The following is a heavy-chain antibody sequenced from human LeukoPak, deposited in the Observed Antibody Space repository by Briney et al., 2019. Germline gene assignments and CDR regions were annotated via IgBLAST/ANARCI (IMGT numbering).Heavy chain of an antibody. CDR1: GGSINSDGYS. J-gene: IGHJ3*02. V-gene: IGHV4-30-2*01. CDR2: IYHSGST. D-gene: IGHD4-23*01. CDR3: AAYGGNDRDAFDI. Sequence: SQTLSLTCAVSGGSINSDGYSWGWIRQPPGKGLEWIGYIYHSGSTNYNPPLKSRVTISVDKSKNQFSLKLSSVTAADTAVYYCAAYGGNDRDAFDIWGQGTMVTVSS.